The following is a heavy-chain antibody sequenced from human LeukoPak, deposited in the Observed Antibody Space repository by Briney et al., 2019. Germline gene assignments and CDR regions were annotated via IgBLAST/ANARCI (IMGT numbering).Heavy chain of an antibody. V-gene: IGHV4-39*01. D-gene: IGHD6-19*01. CDR3: ARGPRSGWAPDY. CDR2: IYYSGST. J-gene: IGHJ4*02. CDR1: GGSISSSSYY. Sequence: PSETLSLTCTVSGGSISSSSYYWGWIRQPPGKGLERIGSIYYSGSTYYNPSLKSRVTISVDTSKNQFSLKLSSVTAADTAVYYCARGPRSGWAPDYWGQGTLVTVSS.